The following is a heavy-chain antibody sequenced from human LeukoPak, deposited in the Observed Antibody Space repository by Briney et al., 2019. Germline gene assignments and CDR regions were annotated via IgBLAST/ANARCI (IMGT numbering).Heavy chain of an antibody. CDR2: MNPNSGNT. V-gene: IGHV1-8*01. CDR3: TRAVRNQLLSEY. Sequence: ASVKVSRKASGYTFSNYDVTWVRQAPGQGLEYMGWMNPNSGNTGFAQKFRGRLTLTSDASTTSAFMELMRLTSEDTAVYYCTRAVRNQLLSEYWGQGTRITVSS. CDR1: GYTFSNYD. J-gene: IGHJ4*02. D-gene: IGHD2-2*01.